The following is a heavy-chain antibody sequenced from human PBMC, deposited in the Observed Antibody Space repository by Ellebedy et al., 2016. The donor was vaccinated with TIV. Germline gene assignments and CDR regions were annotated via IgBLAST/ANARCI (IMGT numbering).Heavy chain of an antibody. V-gene: IGHV3-21*06. CDR3: ARDGSEWSRDH. CDR2: ISAGSDTT. Sequence: GESLKISXAASGFSFNTFFMSWVRHSPWRGLEWVSTISAGSDTTRFADSVKGRFIISRDDTKNLVFLQMNSLGVEDTAVYYCARDGSEWSRDHWGQGTLVTVSS. J-gene: IGHJ4*02. CDR1: GFSFNTFF. D-gene: IGHD3-3*01.